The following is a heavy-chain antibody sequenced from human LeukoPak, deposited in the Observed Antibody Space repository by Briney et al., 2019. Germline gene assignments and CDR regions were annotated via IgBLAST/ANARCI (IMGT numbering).Heavy chain of an antibody. CDR2: ISWNSGSI. CDR1: GFTFDDYA. J-gene: IGHJ3*02. Sequence: GGSLRLSCAASGFTFDDYAMHWVRQAPGKGLEWVSGISWNSGSIGYADSVKGRFTISRDNAKNSLYLQMNSLRAEDTALYYCAKDIYSYAQRALDIWGQGTMVTVSS. D-gene: IGHD5-18*01. V-gene: IGHV3-9*01. CDR3: AKDIYSYAQRALDI.